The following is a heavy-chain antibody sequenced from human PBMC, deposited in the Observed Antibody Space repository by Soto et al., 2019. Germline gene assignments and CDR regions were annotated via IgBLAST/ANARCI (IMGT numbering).Heavy chain of an antibody. V-gene: IGHV3-23*01. J-gene: IGHJ4*01. CDR2: ISPSGGST. D-gene: IGHD3-3*01. Sequence: PGGSLRLSCVASGFNFGTFGMNWVRQAPGKGLDWVSTISPSGGSTYYADSVKGRFTISRDNSKNTLYLEMNSLRVEDTALYYCAKGYDFWSGLYFSDDWGHGTLVTVSS. CDR3: AKGYDFWSGLYFSDD. CDR1: GFNFGTFG.